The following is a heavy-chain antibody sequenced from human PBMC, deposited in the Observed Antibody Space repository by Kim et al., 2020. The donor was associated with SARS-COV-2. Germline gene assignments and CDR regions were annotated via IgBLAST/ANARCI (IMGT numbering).Heavy chain of an antibody. Sequence: SVKVSCKASGGTFSSYTISWVRQAPGQGLEWMGRIIPILGIANYAQKFQGRVTITADKSTSTANMELSSLRSEDTAVYYCASWEFRGSGSYYNLDYWGQGTLVTVSS. CDR2: IIPILGIA. V-gene: IGHV1-69*02. CDR1: GGTFSSYT. J-gene: IGHJ4*02. CDR3: ASWEFRGSGSYYNLDY. D-gene: IGHD3-10*01.